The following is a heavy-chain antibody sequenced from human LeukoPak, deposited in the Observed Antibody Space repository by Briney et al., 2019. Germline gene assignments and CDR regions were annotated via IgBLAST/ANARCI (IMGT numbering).Heavy chain of an antibody. Sequence: PSETLSLTCAVYGGSFSGYYWSWIRQPPGKVLEWIGEINHSGSTNYNPSLKSRVTISVDTSKNQFSLKLSSVTAADTAVYYCASTYYYDSSGYSNWGQGTLVTVSS. CDR2: INHSGST. J-gene: IGHJ4*02. D-gene: IGHD3-22*01. V-gene: IGHV4-34*01. CDR3: ASTYYYDSSGYSN. CDR1: GGSFSGYY.